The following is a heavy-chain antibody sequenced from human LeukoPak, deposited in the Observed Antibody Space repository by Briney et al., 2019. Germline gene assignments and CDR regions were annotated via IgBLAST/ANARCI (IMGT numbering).Heavy chain of an antibody. CDR2: ISGSGGST. V-gene: IGHV3-23*01. D-gene: IGHD3-10*01. CDR1: GFTCSSYA. J-gene: IGHJ4*02. CDR3: AKERITMVRGVIFALDY. Sequence: SGGSLRLSCAASGFTCSSYAMSWVRQAPGKGRERVLTISGSGGSTYYAVSMKGRFTISRDNSKNTLYLQMNSLRAEDTAVYYCAKERITMVRGVIFALDYWGQGTLVTVSS.